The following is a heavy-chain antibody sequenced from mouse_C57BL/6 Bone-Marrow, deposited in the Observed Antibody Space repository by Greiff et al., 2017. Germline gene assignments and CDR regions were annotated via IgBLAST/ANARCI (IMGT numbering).Heavy chain of an antibody. J-gene: IGHJ3*01. CDR2: FYPGSGSI. Sequence: QVQLQQSGAELVKPGASVKLSCKASGYTFTEYTIHRVKQRSGQGLVWIGWFYPGSGSIKYNEKFKDKATLTADKSSSTVYMELSRLTSEDSAVXFCARNEEVSITTVVATKGFAYWGQGTLVTVSA. CDR3: ARNEEVSITTVVATKGFAY. D-gene: IGHD1-1*01. CDR1: GYTFTEYT. V-gene: IGHV1-62-2*01.